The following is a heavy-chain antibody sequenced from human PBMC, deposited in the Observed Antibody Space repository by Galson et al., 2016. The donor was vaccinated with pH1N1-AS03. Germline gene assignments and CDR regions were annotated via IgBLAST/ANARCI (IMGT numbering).Heavy chain of an antibody. D-gene: IGHD3-16*01. CDR1: GDSFSNYY. CDR2: IYYTGNT. J-gene: IGHJ4*02. CDR3: ARAGPSCYADFDY. Sequence: ATLSLPCTISGDSFSNYYWSWIRETPGRGLEWIGYIYYTGNTKNNPSLESRVIISLDTSKNQFSLTLKSVTAADTAVYYCARAGPSCYADFDYWSQGILVTVSS. V-gene: IGHV4-59*01.